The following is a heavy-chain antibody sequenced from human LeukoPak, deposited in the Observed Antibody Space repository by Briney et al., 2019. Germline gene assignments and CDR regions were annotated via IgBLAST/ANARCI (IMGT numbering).Heavy chain of an antibody. CDR1: GGSISSYY. V-gene: IGHV4-59*01. D-gene: IGHD1-26*01. J-gene: IGHJ5*02. CDR2: IYYSGST. CDR3: ARVASGSYYPWFDP. Sequence: PSETLSLTCTVSGGSISSYYWSWIRQPPGKGREWIGYIYYSGSTNYNPSLKSRVTISVDTSKNQFSLKLSSVTAADTAVYYCARVASGSYYPWFDPWGQGTLVTVSS.